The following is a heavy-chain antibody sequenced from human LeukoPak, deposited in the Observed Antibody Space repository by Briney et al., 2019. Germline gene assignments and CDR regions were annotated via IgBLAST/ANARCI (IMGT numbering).Heavy chain of an antibody. V-gene: IGHV1-69*13. CDR1: GGTFSSYA. Sequence: SVKVSCKASGGTFSSYAISWVRQAPGQGLEWMGGIIPIFGTANYAQKFQGRVTITADESTSTAYMELSSLRSEDTAVYYCARETAGYSSSRSQKWYYGMDVWGQGTTVTVSS. J-gene: IGHJ6*02. D-gene: IGHD6-13*01. CDR3: ARETAGYSSSRSQKWYYGMDV. CDR2: IIPIFGTA.